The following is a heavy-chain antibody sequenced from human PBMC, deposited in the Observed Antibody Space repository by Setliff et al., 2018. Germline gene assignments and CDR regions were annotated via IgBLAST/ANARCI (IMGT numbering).Heavy chain of an antibody. J-gene: IGHJ4*02. CDR1: GYTSTSYG. D-gene: IGHD3-16*02. Sequence: ASVKVSCKASGYTSTSYGISWVRQAPGQGLEWMGWISAYNGNTNYAQKLQGRVTMTTDTSTSTAYMELRSLRSDDTAVYYCARDVITFGGVIVYFDYWGQGTLVTVSS. CDR2: ISAYNGNT. V-gene: IGHV1-18*04. CDR3: ARDVITFGGVIVYFDY.